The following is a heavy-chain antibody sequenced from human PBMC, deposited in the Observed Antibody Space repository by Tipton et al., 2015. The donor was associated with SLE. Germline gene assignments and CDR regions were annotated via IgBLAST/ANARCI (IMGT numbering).Heavy chain of an antibody. Sequence: TLSLTCTVSGGSISNSYWTWIRQPPGKGLEWIGSIFYTGSVHDNPSLTSRVTMSLDTSKSQFSLRLTSVSAADTAMYFCARRVPHRYYSDLWGRGTLVTVSS. CDR3: ARRVPHRYYSDL. CDR2: IFYTGSV. CDR1: GGSISNSY. J-gene: IGHJ2*01. V-gene: IGHV4-59*01. D-gene: IGHD1-26*01.